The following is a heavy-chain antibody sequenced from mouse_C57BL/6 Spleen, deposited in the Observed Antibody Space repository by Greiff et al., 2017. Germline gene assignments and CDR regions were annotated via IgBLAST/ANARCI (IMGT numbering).Heavy chain of an antibody. CDR1: GFTFNTYA. CDR2: IRSKSSNYAT. J-gene: IGHJ4*01. D-gene: IGHD2-5*01. V-gene: IGHV10-3*01. Sequence: EVHLVESGGGLVQPKGSLKLSCAASGFTFNTYAMHWVRQAPGKGLEWVARIRSKSSNYATYYADSVKDRFTISRDDSQSMLYLQMNNLKTEDTAMYYCVRVSNYEGYYAMDYWGQGTSVTVSS. CDR3: VRVSNYEGYYAMDY.